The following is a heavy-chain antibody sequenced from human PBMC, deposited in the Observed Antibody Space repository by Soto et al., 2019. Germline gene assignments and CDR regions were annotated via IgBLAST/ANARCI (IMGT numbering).Heavy chain of an antibody. CDR3: AREEHYYYGMDV. CDR2: IYSGGST. Sequence: VGSLRLSCAASGFTVSSNYMSWVRQAPGKGLEWVSVIYSGGSTYYADSVKGRFTISRDNSKNTLYLQMNSLRAEDTAVYYCAREEHYYYGMDVWGQGTTVTVSS. CDR1: GFTVSSNY. V-gene: IGHV3-53*01. D-gene: IGHD1-26*01. J-gene: IGHJ6*02.